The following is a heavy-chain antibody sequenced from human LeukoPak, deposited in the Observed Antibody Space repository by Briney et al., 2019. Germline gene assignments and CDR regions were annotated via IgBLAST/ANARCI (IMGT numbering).Heavy chain of an antibody. CDR1: GYTFTGYY. J-gene: IGHJ6*03. CDR3: ASRRSMTQIYYYYYMDV. Sequence: GASVKVSCKASGYTFTGYYIHWVRQAPGQGLEWVGWINPHSGDTNYAQNFQGRVTMTRDTSISTAYLELSRLRSDDTAVYYCASRRSMTQIYYYYYMDVWGKGTTVTVSS. CDR2: INPHSGDT. V-gene: IGHV1-2*02.